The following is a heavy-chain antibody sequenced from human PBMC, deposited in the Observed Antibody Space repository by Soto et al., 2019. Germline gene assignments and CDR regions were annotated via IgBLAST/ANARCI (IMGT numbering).Heavy chain of an antibody. CDR3: AKDGGGGYQPPNYYFYGLDV. CDR1: GFTFSAYG. CDR2: ISHDGSDE. J-gene: IGHJ6*02. V-gene: IGHV3-30*18. Sequence: GESLKISCAGSGFTFSAYGIHWVRLAPGKGLEWVAVISHDGSDEDYADSVRGRFSISRDFSDDTVHLQMNSLRDEDTAVYFCAKDGGGGYQPPNYYFYGLDVWGQGTTVTVSS. D-gene: IGHD5-12*01.